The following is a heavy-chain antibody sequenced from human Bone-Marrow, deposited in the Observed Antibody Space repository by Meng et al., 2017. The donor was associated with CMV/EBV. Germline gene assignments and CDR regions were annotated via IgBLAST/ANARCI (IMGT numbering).Heavy chain of an antibody. CDR1: GYTFTGYY. V-gene: IGHV1-46*01. CDR3: ALVVMKVWNWFDP. D-gene: IGHD3-22*01. CDR2: INPSGGST. Sequence: ASVKVSCKASGYTFTGYYMHWVRQAPGQGLEWMGIINPSGGSTSYAQKFQGRVTMTRDTSTSTVYMELSSLRSEDTAVYYCALVVMKVWNWFDPWGQGTLVTFYS. J-gene: IGHJ5*02.